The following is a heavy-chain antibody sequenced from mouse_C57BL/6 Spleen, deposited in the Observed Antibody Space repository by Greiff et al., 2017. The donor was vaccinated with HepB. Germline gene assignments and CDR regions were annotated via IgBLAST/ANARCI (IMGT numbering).Heavy chain of an antibody. CDR2: IDPETGGT. D-gene: IGHD1-1*01. CDR3: TRRYYGSYWYFDV. Sequence: VQLQQSGAELVRPGASVTLSCKASGYTFTDYEMHWVKQTPVHGLEWIGAIDPETGGTAYNQKFKGKAILTADKSSSTAYMELRSLTSEDSAVYYCTRRYYGSYWYFDVWGTGTTVTVSS. V-gene: IGHV1-15*01. CDR1: GYTFTDYE. J-gene: IGHJ1*03.